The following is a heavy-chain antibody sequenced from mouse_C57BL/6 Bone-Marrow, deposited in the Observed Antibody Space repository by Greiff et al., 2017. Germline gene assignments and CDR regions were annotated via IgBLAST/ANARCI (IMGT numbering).Heavy chain of an antibody. CDR1: GFTFSVYG. V-gene: IGHV5-15*01. J-gene: IGHJ3*01. CDR2: VSNLAYSI. D-gene: IGHD1-3*01. CDR3: GRQGREWAAY. Sequence: EVLLVESGGGLVQPGGSLKLSCAASGFTFSVYGMAWVRQAPRTGPEWVAFVSNLAYSIYYADTVTGRFTISRENAKNTLYLVKSSLRSEDTAIYYCGRQGREWAAYWCQGTLVTVSA.